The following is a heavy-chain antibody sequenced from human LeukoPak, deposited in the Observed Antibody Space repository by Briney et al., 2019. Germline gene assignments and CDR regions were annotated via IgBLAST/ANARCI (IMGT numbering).Heavy chain of an antibody. CDR1: GYTFTSYG. V-gene: IGHV1-18*01. CDR3: ARDDYGDYVSYLSGMDV. J-gene: IGHJ6*02. Sequence: GASVKVSCKASGYTFTSYGICWVRQAPGQGLEWMGWISAYNGNTNYAQKLQGRVTMTTDTSTSTAYMELRSLRSDDTAVYYCARDDYGDYVSYLSGMDVWGQGTTVTVSS. CDR2: ISAYNGNT. D-gene: IGHD4-17*01.